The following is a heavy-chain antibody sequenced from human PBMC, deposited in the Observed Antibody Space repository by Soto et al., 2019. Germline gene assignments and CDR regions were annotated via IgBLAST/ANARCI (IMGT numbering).Heavy chain of an antibody. J-gene: IGHJ4*02. CDR2: IYWDDDK. V-gene: IGHV2-5*02. CDR1: GVSLSTSGVG. D-gene: IGHD3-3*01. Sequence: QITLKESGPTLVKPTQTLTLTCTFSGVSLSTSGVGVGWISQPPGKALEWLALIYWDDDKRYSPSLKSRLTITKYTSKNQVVLTITNMDPVDTATYYCARVRTYYDFGSGYYTGRAQYYFDYCGQGTLVTVSS. CDR3: ARVRTYYDFGSGYYTGRAQYYFDY.